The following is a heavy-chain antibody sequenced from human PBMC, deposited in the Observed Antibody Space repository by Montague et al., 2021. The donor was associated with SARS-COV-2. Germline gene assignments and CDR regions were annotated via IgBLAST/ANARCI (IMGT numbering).Heavy chain of an antibody. Sequence: SETLSLTCSVSGDSVTNHYWSRIRQPAGKGLEWIGRMHFTGKTNFSPFFSSRLTMSADTSKNQFSLKLTSVTAADTAIYFCARDRFDFGAGRQGTIDFWGQGTLVTVSS. D-gene: IGHD3-10*01. CDR2: MHFTGKT. CDR3: ARDRFDFGAGRQGTIDF. V-gene: IGHV4-4*07. CDR1: GDSVTNHY. J-gene: IGHJ4*02.